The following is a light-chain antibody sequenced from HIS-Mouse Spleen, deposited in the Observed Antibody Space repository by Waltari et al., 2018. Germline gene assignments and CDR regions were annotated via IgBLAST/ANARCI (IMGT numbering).Light chain of an antibody. CDR1: QSISSW. J-gene: IGKJ1*01. V-gene: IGKV1-5*03. CDR3: QQYNSWWT. CDR2: KAA. Sequence: DIQMTQSPSTLSASVGDRVTITCRASQSISSWLAWYQQKPGKAPKLLISKAASLESGVPSRFSGSGSGTEFTLTISSLQPDDFATYYCQQYNSWWTFGQGTKVEIK.